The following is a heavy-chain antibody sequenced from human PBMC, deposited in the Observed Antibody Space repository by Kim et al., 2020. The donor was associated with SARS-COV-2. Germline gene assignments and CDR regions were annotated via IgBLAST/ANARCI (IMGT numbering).Heavy chain of an antibody. CDR2: ISYDGSNK. CDR3: AKDRGVRMAPGPFDY. CDR1: GFTFSSYG. D-gene: IGHD3-10*01. J-gene: IGHJ4*02. V-gene: IGHV3-30*18. Sequence: GGSLRLSCAASGFTFSSYGMHWVRQAPGKGLEWVAVISYDGSNKYYADSVKGRFTISRDNSKNTLYLQMNSLRAEDTAVYYCAKDRGVRMAPGPFDYWGQGTLVTVSS.